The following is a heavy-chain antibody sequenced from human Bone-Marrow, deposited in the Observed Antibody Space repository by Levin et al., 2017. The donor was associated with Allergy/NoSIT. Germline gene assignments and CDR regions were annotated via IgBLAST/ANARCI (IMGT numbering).Heavy chain of an antibody. CDR1: GGSISSGGYS. D-gene: IGHD3-10*01. Sequence: SQTLSLTCAVSGGSISSGGYSWSWIRQPPGKGLEWIGYIYHSGSTYYNPSLKSRVTISVDRSKNQFSLKLSSVTAADTAVYYCARTFYGSGSYWFDYWGQGTLVTVSS. CDR2: IYHSGST. J-gene: IGHJ4*02. CDR3: ARTFYGSGSYWFDY. V-gene: IGHV4-30-2*01.